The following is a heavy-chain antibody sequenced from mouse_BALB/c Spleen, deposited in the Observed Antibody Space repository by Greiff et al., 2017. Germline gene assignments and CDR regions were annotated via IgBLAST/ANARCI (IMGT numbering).Heavy chain of an antibody. CDR3: ARDTYGSSFLDY. D-gene: IGHD1-1*01. Sequence: DVQLVESGGGLVQPGGSLKLSCAASGFTFSSYGMSWVRQTPDKRLELVATINSNGGSTYYPDSVKGRFTISRDNAKNTLYLQMSSLKSEDTAMYYCARDTYGSSFLDYWGQGTTLTVSS. V-gene: IGHV5-6-3*01. CDR1: GFTFSSYG. CDR2: INSNGGST. J-gene: IGHJ2*01.